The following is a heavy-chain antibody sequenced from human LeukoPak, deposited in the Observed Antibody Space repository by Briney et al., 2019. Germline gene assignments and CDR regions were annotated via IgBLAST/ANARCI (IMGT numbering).Heavy chain of an antibody. J-gene: IGHJ5*02. CDR3: AKGDPIVVVPAAIVPYNWFDP. CDR1: GFTFSSYA. D-gene: IGHD2-2*01. V-gene: IGHV3-23*01. CDR2: ISGSGGST. Sequence: GALRLSCAASGFTFSSYAMSWVRQAPGKGLEWVSAISGSGGSTYYADSVKGRFTISRDNSKNTLYLQMNSLRAEDTAVYYCAKGDPIVVVPAAIVPYNWFDPWGQGTLVTVSS.